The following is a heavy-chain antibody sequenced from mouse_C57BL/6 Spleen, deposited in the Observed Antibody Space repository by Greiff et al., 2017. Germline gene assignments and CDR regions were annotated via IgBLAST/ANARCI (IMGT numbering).Heavy chain of an antibody. Sequence: QVQLKQPGAELVKPGASVKVSCKASGYTFTSYWMHWVKQRPGQGLEWIGRIHPSDSDTNSNQKFKGKATLTVDKSSSTAYMQLSSLTSEDSAVYYCAIRGDYYAMGYWGQGTSVTVSS. CDR2: IHPSDSDT. CDR1: GYTFTSYW. CDR3: AIRGDYYAMGY. J-gene: IGHJ4*01. V-gene: IGHV1-74*01.